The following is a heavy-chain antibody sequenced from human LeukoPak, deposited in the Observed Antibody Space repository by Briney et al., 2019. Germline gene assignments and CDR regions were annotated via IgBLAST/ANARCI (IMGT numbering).Heavy chain of an antibody. Sequence: PGGSLRLSCAASGFTFSSYNMNWVRQAPGKGLEWVSSISSTSRSYIYYADSVKGRFTISRDNAKNSLYLQMNSLTAADTAVYYCARQYSDILTGYHRGELYWYFDLWGRGTLVTVSS. D-gene: IGHD3-9*01. CDR3: ARQYSDILTGYHRGELYWYFDL. V-gene: IGHV3-21*04. CDR1: GFTFSSYN. J-gene: IGHJ2*01. CDR2: ISSTSRSYI.